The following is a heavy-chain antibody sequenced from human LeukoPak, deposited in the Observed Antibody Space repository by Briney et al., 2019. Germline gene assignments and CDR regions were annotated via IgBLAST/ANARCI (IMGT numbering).Heavy chain of an antibody. Sequence: ASVKVSCKASGYTFTRYAMNWVRQAPGQGLEWMGWINPNSGGTNYAQKFQGRVTMTRDTSISTAYMELSRLRSDDTAVYYCARALTWIQLWLPNYWGQGTLVTVSS. CDR2: INPNSGGT. V-gene: IGHV1-2*02. CDR3: ARALTWIQLWLPNY. J-gene: IGHJ4*02. D-gene: IGHD5-18*01. CDR1: GYTFTRYA.